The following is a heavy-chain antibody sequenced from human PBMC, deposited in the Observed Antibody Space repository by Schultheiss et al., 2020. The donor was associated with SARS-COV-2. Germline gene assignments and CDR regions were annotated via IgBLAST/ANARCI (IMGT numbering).Heavy chain of an antibody. Sequence: GESLKISCAASGFTFDDYGMSWVRQAPGKGLEWVSAISGSGGSTYYADSVKGRFTISRDNSKNTLYLQMNSLRAEDTAVYYCAGPYGGGITGTTVLTDPYYYGMDVWGQGTTVTVSS. CDR1: GFTFDDYG. CDR2: ISGSGGST. D-gene: IGHD1-7*01. V-gene: IGHV3-23*01. J-gene: IGHJ6*02. CDR3: AGPYGGGITGTTVLTDPYYYGMDV.